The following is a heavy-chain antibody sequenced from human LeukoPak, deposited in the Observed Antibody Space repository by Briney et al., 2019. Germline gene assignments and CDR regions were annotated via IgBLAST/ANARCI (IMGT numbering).Heavy chain of an antibody. J-gene: IGHJ4*02. D-gene: IGHD5-24*01. CDR3: ARGNRRDCLKY. V-gene: IGHV4-61*02. CDR1: GGSISSGRYY. CDR2: IYTSGST. Sequence: SQTLSPTCTVSGGSISSGRYYWSWIRQPAGKGLEWIGRIYTSGSTNENPSLKSRFTISVDKDKNQFSLKLSAVTGAYTAVYYCARGNRRDCLKYWGQGTLVTVSS.